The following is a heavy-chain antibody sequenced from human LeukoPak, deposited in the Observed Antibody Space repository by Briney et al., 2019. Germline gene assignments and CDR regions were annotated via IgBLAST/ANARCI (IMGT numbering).Heavy chain of an antibody. D-gene: IGHD2-15*01. J-gene: IGHJ5*02. CDR1: GGSISSYY. V-gene: IGHV4-59*12. Sequence: SETLSLTCTVSGGSISSYYWSWIRQPPGKGLEWIGYIYYSGSTNYNPSLKSRVTISVDRSKNQFSLKLSSVTAADTAVYYCARDLASSDCSGGSCYESNWFDPWGQGTLVTISS. CDR3: ARDLASSDCSGGSCYESNWFDP. CDR2: IYYSGST.